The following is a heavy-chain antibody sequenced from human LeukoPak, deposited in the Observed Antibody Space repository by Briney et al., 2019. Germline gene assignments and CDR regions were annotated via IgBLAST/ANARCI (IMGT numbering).Heavy chain of an antibody. V-gene: IGHV4-34*01. D-gene: IGHD1/OR15-1a*01. CDR2: INHSGDT. CDR3: ARGPGTVGLSP. Sequence: SETLSLTCNVSGGSFTNYYWSWIRQTPEKGLEWIGQINHSGDTSYNPSLRSRITLSVARSKNQFSLKVTSVTAADTGVYYCARGPGTVGLSPWGQGTLVTVSS. J-gene: IGHJ5*02. CDR1: GGSFTNYY.